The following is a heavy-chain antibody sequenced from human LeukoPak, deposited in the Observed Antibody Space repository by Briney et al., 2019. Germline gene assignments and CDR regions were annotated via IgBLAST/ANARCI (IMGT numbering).Heavy chain of an antibody. CDR3: ARGDPLPAASIDY. J-gene: IGHJ4*02. CDR2: IKPDGNIT. Sequence: GGSLRLSCAASGFPFDMYWMHWVRQAPGQGLMWVARIKPDGNITTYADSVKGRFTISRNNDLDTVYLQMNSLSVDDTAVYFCARGDPLPAASIDYWGQGTLVTVSS. CDR1: GFPFDMYW. D-gene: IGHD2-21*02. V-gene: IGHV3-74*01.